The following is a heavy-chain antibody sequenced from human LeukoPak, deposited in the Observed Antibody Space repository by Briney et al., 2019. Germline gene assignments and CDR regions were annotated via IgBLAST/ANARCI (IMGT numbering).Heavy chain of an antibody. CDR2: ISGGSATI. J-gene: IGHJ4*02. V-gene: IGHV3-48*02. Sequence: GGSLRLSCETSGFTFSGYGMHWVRQAPGKGLEWVSYISGGSATIYYADSVKGRFTISRDNAKNSLYLQMNSLRDDDTAVYYCARPSVITIRQFYFDYWGQGALVTVSS. CDR3: ARPSVITIRQFYFDY. D-gene: IGHD1-14*01. CDR1: GFTFSGYG.